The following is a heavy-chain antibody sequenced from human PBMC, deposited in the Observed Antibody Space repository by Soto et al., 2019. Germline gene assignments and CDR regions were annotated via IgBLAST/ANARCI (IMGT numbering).Heavy chain of an antibody. CDR2: IIPIFGTA. J-gene: IGHJ6*02. D-gene: IGHD1-7*01. V-gene: IGHV1-69*13. CDR1: GGTFSSYA. CDR3: ARVKAGDLNYAYYYYGMDV. Sequence: SVKVSCKASGGTFSSYAISWVRQAPGQGLEWMGGIIPIFGTANYAQKFQGRVTITADESTSTAYMELSSLRSEDTAVYYCARVKAGDLNYAYYYYGMDVWGQGTKVTVYS.